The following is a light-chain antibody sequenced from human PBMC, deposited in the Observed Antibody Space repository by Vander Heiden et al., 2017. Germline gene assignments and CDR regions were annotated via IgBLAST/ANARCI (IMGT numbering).Light chain of an antibody. Sequence: EIVMTQSPATLSVSPGERVTLSCRASRSISRNLAWYQQKPGQAPRLLIYGASARATGVTDRFSGSGSGTEFTLTISSLQSVDSAVYYCQQYNNWPPSWTFGQGTKVEV. CDR3: QQYNNWPPSWT. V-gene: IGKV3-15*01. J-gene: IGKJ1*01. CDR2: GAS. CDR1: RSISRN.